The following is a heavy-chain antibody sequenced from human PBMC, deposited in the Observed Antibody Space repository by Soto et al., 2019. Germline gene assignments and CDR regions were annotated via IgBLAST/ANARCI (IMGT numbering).Heavy chain of an antibody. CDR2: IYPGDSDT. CDR3: ARHENFGVVILDY. CDR1: GYSFTSYW. V-gene: IGHV5-51*01. Sequence: GESLKISCRGSGYSFTSYWIGWVRQMPGKGLEWMGIIYPGDSDTRYSPSFQGQVTISADKSTSTAYLQWSSLKASDTAMYYCARHENFGVVILDYWGQGTLVTVSS. J-gene: IGHJ4*02. D-gene: IGHD3-3*01.